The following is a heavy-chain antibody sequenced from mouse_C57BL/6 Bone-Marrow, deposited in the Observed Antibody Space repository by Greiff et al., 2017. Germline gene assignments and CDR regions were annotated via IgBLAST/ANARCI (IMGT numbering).Heavy chain of an antibody. CDR1: GFTFSNYW. CDR2: IRLKSDNYAT. D-gene: IGHD2-5*01. CDR3: TAYYSNYEYFDY. J-gene: IGHJ2*01. Sequence: EVKLEESGGGLVQPGGSMKLSCVASGFTFSNYWMNWVRQSPEKGLEWVAQIRLKSDNYATHYAESVKGRFTISRDDSKSSVYLQMNNLRAEDTGIYYCTAYYSNYEYFDYWGQGTTLTVSS. V-gene: IGHV6-3*01.